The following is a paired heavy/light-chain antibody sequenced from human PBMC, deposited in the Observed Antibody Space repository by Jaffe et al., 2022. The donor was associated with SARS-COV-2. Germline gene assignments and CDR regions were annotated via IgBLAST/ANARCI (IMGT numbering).Light chain of an antibody. CDR3: QAWDSSTLYV. J-gene: IGLJ1*01. V-gene: IGLV3-1*01. CDR1: KLGDKY. CDR2: QDS. Sequence: SYELTQPPSVSVSPGQTASITCSGDKLGDKYACWYQQKPGQSPVLVIYQDSKRPSGIPERFSGSNSGNTATLTISGTQAMDEADYYCQAWDSSTLYVFGTGTKVTVL.
Heavy chain of an antibody. CDR2: IYYSGST. D-gene: IGHD2-21*02. Sequence: QVQLQESGPGLVKPSETLSLTCTVSGGSISSYYWSWIRQPPGKGLEWIGYIYYSGSTNYNPSLKSRVTISVDTSKNQFSLKLSSVTAADTAVYYCAREGPATAEPSRSVYCGGDCYSGDAFDIWGQGTMVTVSS. J-gene: IGHJ3*02. CDR3: AREGPATAEPSRSVYCGGDCYSGDAFDI. V-gene: IGHV4-59*01. CDR1: GGSISSYY.